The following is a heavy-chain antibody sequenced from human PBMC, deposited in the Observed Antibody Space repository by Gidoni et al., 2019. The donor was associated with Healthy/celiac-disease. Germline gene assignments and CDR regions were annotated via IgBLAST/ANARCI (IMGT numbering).Heavy chain of an antibody. J-gene: IGHJ1*01. D-gene: IGHD6-13*01. CDR3: ATELAAAGTYTEYFQH. V-gene: IGHV1-24*01. Sequence: QVQLVQSGAEVKKPGASVKVSCKVSGYTLTELSMHWVRQAPGKGLEWMGGFDPEDGETIYAQKFQGRVTMTEDTSTDTAYMELSSLRSEDTAVYYCATELAAAGTYTEYFQHWGQGTLVTVSS. CDR2: FDPEDGET. CDR1: GYTLTELS.